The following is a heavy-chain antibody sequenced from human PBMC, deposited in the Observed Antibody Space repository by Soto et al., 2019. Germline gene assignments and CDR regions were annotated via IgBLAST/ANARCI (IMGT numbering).Heavy chain of an antibody. CDR1: GGSFSGYY. D-gene: IGHD3-22*01. CDR2: INHSGST. CDR3: ARGLPVRYYDSSGYNEGVFDY. J-gene: IGHJ4*02. Sequence: SETLSLTCAVYGGSFSGYYWSWIRQPPGKGLEWIGEINHSGSTNYNPSLKSRVTISVDTSKNQFSLKLSSVTAADTAVYYCARGLPVRYYDSSGYNEGVFDYWGQGTLVTAPQ. V-gene: IGHV4-34*01.